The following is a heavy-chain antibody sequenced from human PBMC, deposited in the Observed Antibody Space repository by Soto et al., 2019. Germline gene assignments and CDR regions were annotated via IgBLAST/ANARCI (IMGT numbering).Heavy chain of an antibody. V-gene: IGHV4-30-2*01. CDR1: GGSISSGGYS. CDR2: IYHSGST. D-gene: IGHD2-15*01. CDR3: ARDCSGGSCQPGPYGMDV. J-gene: IGHJ6*02. Sequence: QLQLQESGSGLVKPSQTLSLTCAVSGGSISSGGYSWSWIRQPPGKGLEWIGYIYHSGSTYYNPSLKSRVTISVDRSKNQFSLKLSSVTAADTAVYYCARDCSGGSCQPGPYGMDVWGQGTTVTVSS.